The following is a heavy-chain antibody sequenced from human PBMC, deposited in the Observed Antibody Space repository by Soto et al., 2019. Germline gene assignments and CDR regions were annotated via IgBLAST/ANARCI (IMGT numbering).Heavy chain of an antibody. CDR3: ARAGDYDSWSGYTSQYYYYGMDV. V-gene: IGHV6-1*01. D-gene: IGHD3-3*01. CDR1: GDRVSSNSAA. Sequence: QTLSLTCAISGDRVSSNSAAWNWIRQSPSRGLEWLGRTYYRSKWYNDYAVSVKSRITINPDTSKNQFSLQLNSLTPEDTAVYYCARAGDYDSWSGYTSQYYYYGMDVWGQGTTVTVSS. CDR2: TYYRSKWYN. J-gene: IGHJ6*02.